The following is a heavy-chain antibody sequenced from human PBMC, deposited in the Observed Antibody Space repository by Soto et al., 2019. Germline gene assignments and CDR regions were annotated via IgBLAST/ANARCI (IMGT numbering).Heavy chain of an antibody. J-gene: IGHJ4*02. D-gene: IGHD5-12*01. Sequence: GGSLRLSCAASGFTFSSYAMHWVRQAPGKGLEWVAVISYDGSNKYYADSVKGRFTISRDNSKNTLYLQMNSLRAEDTAVYYCAKISSVWDSGYEALFDYWGQGTLVTVSS. V-gene: IGHV3-30-3*01. CDR2: ISYDGSNK. CDR1: GFTFSSYA. CDR3: AKISSVWDSGYEALFDY.